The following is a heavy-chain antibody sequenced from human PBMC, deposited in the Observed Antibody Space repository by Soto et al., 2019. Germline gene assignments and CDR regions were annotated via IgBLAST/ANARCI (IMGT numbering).Heavy chain of an antibody. CDR2: ISAYNGNT. Sequence: GASVKVSCKASGYTFTSYDINWVRQATGQGLEWMGWISAYNGNTNYAQKLQGRVTMTTDTSTSTAYMGLRSLRSDDTAVYYCAGGYKTYYYYGMDVWGQGTTVTVSS. D-gene: IGHD5-18*01. CDR1: GYTFTSYD. V-gene: IGHV1-18*01. CDR3: AGGYKTYYYYGMDV. J-gene: IGHJ6*02.